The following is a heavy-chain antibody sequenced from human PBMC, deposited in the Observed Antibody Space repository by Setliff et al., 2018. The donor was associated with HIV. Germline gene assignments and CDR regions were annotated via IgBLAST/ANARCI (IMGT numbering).Heavy chain of an antibody. V-gene: IGHV4-59*12. J-gene: IGHJ6*03. Sequence: ETLSLTCTVSGGSISGYYWSWIRQPSGKGLEWIGYVYSSGSTNYNPSLNSRVTILVDTPQKQFSLRLTSVTAADTAVYYCARGRDSSSWEYHYMDVWGKGTTVTVSS. CDR2: VYSSGST. CDR1: GGSISGYY. CDR3: ARGRDSSSWEYHYMDV. D-gene: IGHD6-13*01.